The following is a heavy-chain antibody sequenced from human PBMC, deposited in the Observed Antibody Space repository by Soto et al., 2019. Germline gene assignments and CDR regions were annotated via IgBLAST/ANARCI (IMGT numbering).Heavy chain of an antibody. Sequence: PGGSLRLSCAASGFTLSSYNMNWVRQAPGKGLEWVSSMSSTYIYYADSVKGRFTISRDNAKNSLYLQMNSLRAEDTAVYYCARDQNSGYYPRGQGTLVTVS. V-gene: IGHV3-21*01. CDR2: MSSTYI. CDR3: ARDQNSGYYP. J-gene: IGHJ5*02. CDR1: GFTLSSYN. D-gene: IGHD3-22*01.